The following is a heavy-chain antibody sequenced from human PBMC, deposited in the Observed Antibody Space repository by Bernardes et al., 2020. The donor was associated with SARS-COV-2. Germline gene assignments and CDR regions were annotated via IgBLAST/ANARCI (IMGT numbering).Heavy chain of an antibody. CDR1: GYSFSSYG. CDR2: ISAYNGNI. D-gene: IGHD3-16*01. J-gene: IGHJ4*02. Sequence: ASVKVSCKASGYSFSSYGIIWVRQAPGQGLEWMGWISAYNGNIEYAQKFQGRVTMTTDTSANKGYMDLRSLRSDDTAVYYCARESTPGLRAIGYWGQGTLVTVSS. V-gene: IGHV1-18*01. CDR3: ARESTPGLRAIGY.